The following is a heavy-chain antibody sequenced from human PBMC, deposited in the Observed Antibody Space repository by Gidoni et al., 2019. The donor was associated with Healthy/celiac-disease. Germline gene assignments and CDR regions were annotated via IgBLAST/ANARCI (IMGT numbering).Heavy chain of an antibody. CDR1: GGAISGGGHY. J-gene: IGHJ6*02. CDR3: ARDGARQGGCSSTSCYDNFYYYGMDV. Sequence: QVQLQESGPGLVKPSQNLSLTCPVSGGAISGGGHYRGWVRQNPGKGLEWIGYIYYSGSTSYIPSLKSRVTISVDTSKNQFSLKLSSVTAADTAVYYCARDGARQGGCSSTSCYDNFYYYGMDVWGQGTTVTVSS. CDR2: IYYSGST. D-gene: IGHD2-2*01. V-gene: IGHV4-31*03.